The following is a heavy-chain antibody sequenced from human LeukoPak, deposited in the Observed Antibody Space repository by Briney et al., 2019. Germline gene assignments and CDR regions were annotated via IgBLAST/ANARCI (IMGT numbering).Heavy chain of an antibody. CDR3: TRFGGYDVQEGFDY. CDR2: MNPNSGGT. CDR1: GYTFTGYY. Sequence: ASVKVSCKASGYTFTGYYMHWVRQAPGQGLEWMGWMNPNSGGTKYAQNFQGRITLTRDRSISTAYMELNTLRSDDTAVYYCTRFGGYDVQEGFDYWGQGSLVTVSS. J-gene: IGHJ4*02. V-gene: IGHV1-2*02. D-gene: IGHD5-12*01.